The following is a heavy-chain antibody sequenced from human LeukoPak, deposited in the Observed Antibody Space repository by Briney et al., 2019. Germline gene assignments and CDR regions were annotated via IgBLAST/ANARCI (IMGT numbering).Heavy chain of an antibody. CDR1: GFTFSSYS. J-gene: IGHJ4*02. Sequence: GGSLRLSCAASGFTFSSYSMNWVRQAPGKGLEWVSSISSSSSYIYYADSVKGRFTISRDNAKNSLYLQMNSLRAEDTAVYYCAKDREASWWNGYFDYWGQGTLVTVSS. CDR2: ISSSSSYI. CDR3: AKDREASWWNGYFDY. V-gene: IGHV3-21*01. D-gene: IGHD2-8*02.